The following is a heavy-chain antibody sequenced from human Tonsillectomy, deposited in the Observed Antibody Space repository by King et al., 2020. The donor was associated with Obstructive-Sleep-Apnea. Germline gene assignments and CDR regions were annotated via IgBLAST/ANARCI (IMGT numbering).Heavy chain of an antibody. V-gene: IGHV4-39*07. CDR1: GGSTSSDTYF. J-gene: IGHJ4*02. CDR3: ARGLWFGENPFDY. Sequence: LQLQESGPGLVKPSETLSLTCTLSGGSTSSDTYFWGWVRQPPGRGLEWIGSIYYSGTTYYNPSLKSRVTMSLDTSMNDFSLKLTSVTAADTAVYYCARGLWFGENPFDYWGQGTLVTVSS. CDR2: IYYSGTT. D-gene: IGHD3-10*01.